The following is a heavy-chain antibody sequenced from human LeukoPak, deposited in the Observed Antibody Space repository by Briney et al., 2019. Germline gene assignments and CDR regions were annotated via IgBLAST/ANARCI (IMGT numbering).Heavy chain of an antibody. D-gene: IGHD1-1*01. Sequence: SETLSLTCTVSGGSISSYYWSWIRQPPGKGLEWIGYIHYSGSTNYNPSLKSRVIISVDTSKNQFSLKLSPVIAADTAVYYCARNSKRYNWNDGYFDYWGQGTLVTVSS. V-gene: IGHV4-59*08. J-gene: IGHJ4*02. CDR3: ARNSKRYNWNDGYFDY. CDR2: IHYSGST. CDR1: GGSISSYY.